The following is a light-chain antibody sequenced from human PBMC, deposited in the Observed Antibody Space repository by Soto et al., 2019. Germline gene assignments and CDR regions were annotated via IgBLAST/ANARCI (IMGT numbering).Light chain of an antibody. J-gene: IGKJ5*01. Sequence: EIVLSQSPATLSLSPGERATLSCRASQSVSSYLAWYQQKPGQAPRLLIYDASNRATGIPARFSGSGSGTDFTLTINSLEPEDSAVYYCQQRSNWPSITFGQGTLPEVK. V-gene: IGKV3-11*01. CDR3: QQRSNWPSIT. CDR2: DAS. CDR1: QSVSSY.